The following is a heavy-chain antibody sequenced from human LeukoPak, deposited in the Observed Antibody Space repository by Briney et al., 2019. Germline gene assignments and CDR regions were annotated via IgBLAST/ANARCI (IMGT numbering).Heavy chain of an antibody. J-gene: IGHJ4*02. CDR2: IWYDGSNK. Sequence: GGSLRLSCAASGFTFSSYGMHWVRQAPGKGLEWVAVIWYDGSNKYYADSVKGRFTISRDNSKNTLYLQMNSLRAEDTAVYYCARDPFEGATPDYFDYWGQGTLVTVS. CDR3: ARDPFEGATPDYFDY. V-gene: IGHV3-33*01. CDR1: GFTFSSYG. D-gene: IGHD1-26*01.